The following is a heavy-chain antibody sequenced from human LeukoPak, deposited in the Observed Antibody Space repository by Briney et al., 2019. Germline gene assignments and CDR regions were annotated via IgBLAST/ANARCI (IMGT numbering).Heavy chain of an antibody. J-gene: IGHJ4*02. Sequence: ASVKVSCKVSGYTLTELSMHWVRQAPGKGLEWMGGFDPEDGETIYAQKFQGRVTMTEDTSTDTAYMELSSLRSEDTAVYYCATLYCSRTSCYSNFDYWGQGTLVTVSS. CDR2: FDPEDGET. V-gene: IGHV1-24*01. CDR1: GYTLTELS. CDR3: ATLYCSRTSCYSNFDY. D-gene: IGHD2-2*01.